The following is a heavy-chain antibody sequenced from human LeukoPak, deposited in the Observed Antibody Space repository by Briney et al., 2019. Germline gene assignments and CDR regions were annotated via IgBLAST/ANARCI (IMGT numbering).Heavy chain of an antibody. J-gene: IGHJ2*01. V-gene: IGHV1-46*01. D-gene: IGHD6-19*01. CDR3: AREEHSSGWDRALAHFDL. CDR1: GYTFTSYY. CDR2: INPSGGST. Sequence: GASVKVSCKASGYTFTSYYMHWVRQAPGQGLEWMGIINPSGGSTSYAQKFQGRVTMTRDMSTSTVYMELSSLRSEDTAVYYCAREEHSSGWDRALAHFDLWGRGTLVTVSS.